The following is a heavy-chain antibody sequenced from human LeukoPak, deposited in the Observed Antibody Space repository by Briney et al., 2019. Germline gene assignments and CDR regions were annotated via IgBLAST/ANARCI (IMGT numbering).Heavy chain of an antibody. Sequence: GGSLRLSCAASGFTFSSYAMHWVRQAPGKGLEWVAVISYDGSNKYYADSVKGRFTISRDNSKNTLYLQMNSLRAEDTAVYYCARDDGYSYGNYYYYGMDVWGQGTTVTVSS. CDR2: ISYDGSNK. V-gene: IGHV3-30-3*01. CDR3: ARDDGYSYGNYYYYGMDV. D-gene: IGHD5-18*01. CDR1: GFTFSSYA. J-gene: IGHJ6*02.